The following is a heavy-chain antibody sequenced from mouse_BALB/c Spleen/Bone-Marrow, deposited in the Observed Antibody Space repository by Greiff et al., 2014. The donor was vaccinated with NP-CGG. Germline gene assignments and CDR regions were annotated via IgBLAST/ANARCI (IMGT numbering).Heavy chain of an antibody. Sequence: EVQLQQSVAELVKSGASDKLSRTASGFNIKDTYIHWAKQRSEQAPEWIGRLDSVNGNIKYDPKFQGRATITTDSSSNTAYLQLSSLTSEDTAVYYCARRGDYYVAWFCYWGQGTLVTVSA. V-gene: IGHV14-3*02. J-gene: IGHJ3*01. CDR2: LDSVNGNI. D-gene: IGHD1-1*01. CDR1: GFNIKDTY. CDR3: ARRGDYYVAWFCY.